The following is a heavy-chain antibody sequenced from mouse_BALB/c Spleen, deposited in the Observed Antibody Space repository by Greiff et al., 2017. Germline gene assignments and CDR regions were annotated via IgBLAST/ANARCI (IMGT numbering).Heavy chain of an antibody. D-gene: IGHD2-1*01. J-gene: IGHJ4*01. V-gene: IGHV3-2*02. CDR3: ARSYGNYGGAMDY. CDR1: GYSITSDYA. Sequence: EVKLMESGPGLVKPSQSLSLTCTVTGYSITSDYAWNWIRQFPGNKLEWMGYISYSGSTSYNPSLKSRISITRDTSKNQFFLQLNSVTTEDTATYYCARSYGNYGGAMDYWGQGTSVTVSS. CDR2: ISYSGST.